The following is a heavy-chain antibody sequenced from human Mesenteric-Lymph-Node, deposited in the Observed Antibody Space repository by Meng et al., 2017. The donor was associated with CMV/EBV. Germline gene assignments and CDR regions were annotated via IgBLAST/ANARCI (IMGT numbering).Heavy chain of an antibody. D-gene: IGHD3-3*01. CDR2: ISTDESTT. J-gene: IGHJ4*02. CDR1: GFSFSNFG. Sequence: GESLKISCSASGFSFSNFGMHWVRQRPGRGLVWVSRISTDESTTTYADSVKGRFTISRDNAKNTLYLQMNSLRAEDTAVYYCALADFWSGYYTVWGQGTLVTVSS. CDR3: ALADFWSGYYTV. V-gene: IGHV3-74*03.